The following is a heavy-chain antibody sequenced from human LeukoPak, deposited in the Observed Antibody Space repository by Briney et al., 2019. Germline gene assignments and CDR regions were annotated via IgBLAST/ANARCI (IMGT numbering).Heavy chain of an antibody. Sequence: SETLSLTCTVSGGPISSYYWSWIRQPAGKGLEWIGRIYTSGSTNYNPSLKSRVTMSVDTSKNQFSLKLSSVTAADTAVYYCASGGHSGSYYTGFDYWGQGTLVTVSS. J-gene: IGHJ4*02. V-gene: IGHV4-4*07. D-gene: IGHD1-26*01. CDR1: GGPISSYY. CDR2: IYTSGST. CDR3: ASGGHSGSYYTGFDY.